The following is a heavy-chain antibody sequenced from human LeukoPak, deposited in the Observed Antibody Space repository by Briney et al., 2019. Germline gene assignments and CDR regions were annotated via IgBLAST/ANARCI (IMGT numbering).Heavy chain of an antibody. Sequence: GGSLRLSCAASGFTVSSNYMNWVRQAPGKGLEWVSVIYSGGSTYYADSVKGRFTISRDNSKNTLYLQMNSLRAEDTAVYYCARRIAYYYHMDVWGKGTTVTVSS. V-gene: IGHV3-53*01. J-gene: IGHJ6*03. D-gene: IGHD2/OR15-2a*01. CDR2: IYSGGST. CDR3: ARRIAYYYHMDV. CDR1: GFTVSSNY.